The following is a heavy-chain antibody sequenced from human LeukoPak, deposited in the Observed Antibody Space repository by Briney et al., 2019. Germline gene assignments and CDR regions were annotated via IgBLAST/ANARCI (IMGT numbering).Heavy chain of an antibody. D-gene: IGHD6-6*01. CDR3: AREPYGSIAARAGGDRRDYYYMDV. Sequence: VASVKVSCKSSGYTFTSYYMHWVRQPPGQGHEWMGIINPSCSSTSYAQKFQGRVTMTRDTSTSTVYMELSSLRSEDTAVYYCAREPYGSIAARAGGDRRDYYYMDVWGKGTTVTVSS. CDR1: GYTFTSYY. CDR2: INPSCSST. V-gene: IGHV1-46*01. J-gene: IGHJ6*03.